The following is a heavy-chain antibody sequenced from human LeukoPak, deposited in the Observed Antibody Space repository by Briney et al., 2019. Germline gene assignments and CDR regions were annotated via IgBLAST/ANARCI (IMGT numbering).Heavy chain of an antibody. CDR3: ARDFSYGYFDC. V-gene: IGHV4-4*07. J-gene: IGHJ4*02. Sequence: KPSETLSLTCTVSGGSISSDYWSWIRQPAGGGLEWIGRLHASGTLNYNASLKSRLTMSVDTSKNQLSLKLSSVTAADTAVYYCARDFSYGYFDCWGQGSLVTVSS. CDR2: LHASGTL. D-gene: IGHD3-16*01. CDR1: GGSISSDY.